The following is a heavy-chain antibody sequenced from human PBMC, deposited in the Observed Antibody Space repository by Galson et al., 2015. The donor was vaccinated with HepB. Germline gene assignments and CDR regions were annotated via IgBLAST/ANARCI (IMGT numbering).Heavy chain of an antibody. D-gene: IGHD6-19*01. V-gene: IGHV1-24*01. CDR1: GYTLTELS. J-gene: IGHJ4*02. Sequence: SVKVSCKVSGYTLTELSMHWVRQAPGKGLEWMGGFDPEDGETIYAQKFQGRVTMTEDTSTDTAYMELSSLRSEDTAVYYCATLTLPGYSSGWLFDYWGQGTPVTVSS. CDR3: ATLTLPGYSSGWLFDY. CDR2: FDPEDGET.